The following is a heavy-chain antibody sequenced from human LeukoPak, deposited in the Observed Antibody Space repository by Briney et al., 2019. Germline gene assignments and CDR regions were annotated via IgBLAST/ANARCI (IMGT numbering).Heavy chain of an antibody. V-gene: IGHV3-23*01. D-gene: IGHD1-26*01. CDR3: AKVAGATIDYYYYMDV. CDR2: ISGSGGST. Sequence: GGSLRLSCAASGFTFSSYAMSWVRQAPGKGLEWVSAISGSGGSTYYADSVKGRFTISRDNSKNTLYLQMNSLRAEDTAVYYCAKVAGATIDYYYYMDVWGKGTTVTVSS. J-gene: IGHJ6*03. CDR1: GFTFSSYA.